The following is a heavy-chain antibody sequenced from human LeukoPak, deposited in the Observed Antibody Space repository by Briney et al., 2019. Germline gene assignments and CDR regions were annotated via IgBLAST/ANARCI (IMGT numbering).Heavy chain of an antibody. J-gene: IGHJ4*02. Sequence: GESLKISCKGSGYSFTNYWIGWARQMPGKGLEWMGIIYPGDSDTRYSPSFQGQVTFSADRSISTTYLQWSSLKASDTAMYYCARLPGYCTGGSCYFDYWGQGTLVTVSS. V-gene: IGHV5-51*01. D-gene: IGHD2-15*01. CDR3: ARLPGYCTGGSCYFDY. CDR1: GYSFTNYW. CDR2: IYPGDSDT.